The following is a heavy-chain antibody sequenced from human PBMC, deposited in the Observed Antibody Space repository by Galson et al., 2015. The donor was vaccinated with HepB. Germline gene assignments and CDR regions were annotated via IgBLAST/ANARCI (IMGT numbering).Heavy chain of an antibody. J-gene: IGHJ4*02. D-gene: IGHD3-16*02. Sequence: SVKVSCKASGYTFATYAVNWVRQAPGQGLEWMGWINTNTGNPTYAQGFTGRFVFSLDTSVSTAYLQISSLKAEDTAVYYCARVSHVITFGGVIVKGGYFDYWGQGALVTVSS. CDR1: GYTFATYA. V-gene: IGHV7-4-1*02. CDR2: INTNTGNP. CDR3: ARVSHVITFGGVIVKGGYFDY.